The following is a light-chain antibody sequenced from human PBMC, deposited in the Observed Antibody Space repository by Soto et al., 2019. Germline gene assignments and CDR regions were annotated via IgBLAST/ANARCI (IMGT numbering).Light chain of an antibody. CDR2: EVS. CDR1: SSDVGGYNY. CDR3: QTWGTGMYVV. Sequence: QSALTQPASVSGSPGQSITISCTGTSSDVGGYNYVSWYQQHPGKAPKLMIYEVSNRPSGVSNRFSGSKSGNTASLTISGLQAEDEADYYCQTWGTGMYVVFGGGTKVTVL. J-gene: IGLJ2*01. V-gene: IGLV2-14*01.